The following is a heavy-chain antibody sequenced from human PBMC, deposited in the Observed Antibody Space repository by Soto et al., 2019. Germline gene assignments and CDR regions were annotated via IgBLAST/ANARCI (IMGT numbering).Heavy chain of an antibody. J-gene: IGHJ4*02. Sequence: QVQLVQSGAEVKKPGASVKVSCKASGYTFTSYDINWVRQATGHGLEWMGWMNPNSGNTGYAQKVQGRVTMTRNTSISTAYMELSSLRSEDTAVYYCATRPYPRPAGTLDYWGQGTLVTVSS. CDR3: ATRPYPRPAGTLDY. CDR2: MNPNSGNT. CDR1: GYTFTSYD. V-gene: IGHV1-8*01. D-gene: IGHD6-13*01.